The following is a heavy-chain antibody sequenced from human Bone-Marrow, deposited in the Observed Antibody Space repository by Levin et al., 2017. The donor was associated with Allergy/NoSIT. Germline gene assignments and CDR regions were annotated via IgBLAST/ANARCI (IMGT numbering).Heavy chain of an antibody. D-gene: IGHD3-10*01. CDR1: GFTFGSYA. J-gene: IGHJ6*02. CDR2: ISGSGGSI. CDR3: AKGSGSYGTGSAVDG. Sequence: GESLKISCAASGFTFGSYAMSWVRHTPGKGLEWVSSISGSGGSIHFADSVKGRFSISRDNSKNTLYLEMRSLRGDDTAVYYCAKGSGSYGTGSAVDGWGQGTTVTVSS. V-gene: IGHV3-23*01.